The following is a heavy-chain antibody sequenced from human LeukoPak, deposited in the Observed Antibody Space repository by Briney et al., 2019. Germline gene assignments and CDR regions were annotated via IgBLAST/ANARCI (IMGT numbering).Heavy chain of an antibody. D-gene: IGHD5-18*01. CDR1: GGSLSSYY. Sequence: SETLSLTCTVSGGSLSSYYWSWIRQPAGKGLEWIGRIYTSGSTNYNPSLKSRVTMSVDTSKNQFSLKLSSVTAADTAVYYCARDDLTGYSYGNWFDPWGQGTLVTASS. J-gene: IGHJ5*02. V-gene: IGHV4-4*07. CDR3: ARDDLTGYSYGNWFDP. CDR2: IYTSGST.